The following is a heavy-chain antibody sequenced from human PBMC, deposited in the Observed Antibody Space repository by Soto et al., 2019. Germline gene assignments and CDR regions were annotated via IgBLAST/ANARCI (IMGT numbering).Heavy chain of an antibody. D-gene: IGHD6-6*01. CDR3: ARGGDGRQYSSSDCYFDL. J-gene: IGHJ2*01. CDR2: INSDGSST. Sequence: EVQLVESGGGLVQPGGSLRLSCAASGFTFSSYWMHWVRQAPGKGLVWVSRINSDGSSTSYADSVKGRFTISRDNAKNTLYLQMNSLRAEDTAVYYCARGGDGRQYSSSDCYFDLWGRGTLVTVSS. CDR1: GFTFSSYW. V-gene: IGHV3-74*01.